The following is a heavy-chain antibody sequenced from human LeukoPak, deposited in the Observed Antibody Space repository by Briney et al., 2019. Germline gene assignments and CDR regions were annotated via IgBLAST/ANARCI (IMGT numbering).Heavy chain of an antibody. CDR2: ISGSGGNT. CDR3: ARGRLYDYVWGSYRLTYFDY. Sequence: GGSLRLSCVGSGFTFNTYAMSWVRQAPGKGLEWVSTISGSGGNTYYADSVKGRFTISRDNSKNTLYLQMNSLRAEDTAVYYCARGRLYDYVWGSYRLTYFDYWGQGTLVAVSS. V-gene: IGHV3-23*01. CDR1: GFTFNTYA. D-gene: IGHD3-16*02. J-gene: IGHJ4*02.